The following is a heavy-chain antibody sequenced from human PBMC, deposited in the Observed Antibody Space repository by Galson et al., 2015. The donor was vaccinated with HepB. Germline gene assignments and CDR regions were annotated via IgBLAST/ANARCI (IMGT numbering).Heavy chain of an antibody. J-gene: IGHJ5*02. CDR2: ISYDGSNK. CDR3: ARAGKDIVVVVAATGSWFDP. Sequence: SLRLSCAASGFTFSSYAMHWVRQAPGKGLEWVAVISYDGSNKYYADSVKGRFTISRDNSKNTLYLQMNSLRAEDTAVYYCARAGKDIVVVVAATGSWFDPWGQGTLVTVSS. D-gene: IGHD2-15*01. CDR1: GFTFSSYA. V-gene: IGHV3-30-3*01.